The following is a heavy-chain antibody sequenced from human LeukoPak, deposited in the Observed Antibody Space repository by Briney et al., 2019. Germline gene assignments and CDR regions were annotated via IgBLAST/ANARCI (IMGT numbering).Heavy chain of an antibody. V-gene: IGHV1-69*04. CDR2: IIPILAIT. CDR3: AGAPHRIGVAFDP. J-gene: IGHJ5*02. CDR1: GGTFSSSA. D-gene: IGHD6-13*01. Sequence: ASVKVSCKASGGTFSSSAISWVRQAPGQGLEWMGRIIPILAITNYAQEFQGRVTMTADTSTSTAYMELSSLKSEDTAVYYCAGAPHRIGVAFDPWGQGTLVTVSS.